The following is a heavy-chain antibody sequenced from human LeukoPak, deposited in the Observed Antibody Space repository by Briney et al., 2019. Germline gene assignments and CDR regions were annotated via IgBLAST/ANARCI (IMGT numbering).Heavy chain of an antibody. CDR3: AKDLKCGGDCYTVPPGFVHYYYGMDV. CDR1: GFTFSSYG. Sequence: GRSLRLSCAASGFTFSSYGMHWVRQAPGKGLEWVAVISYDGSNKYYADSVKGRFTISRDNSKNTLCLQMNSLRAEDTAVYYCAKDLKCGGDCYTVPPGFVHYYYGMDVWGQGTTVTVSS. CDR2: ISYDGSNK. J-gene: IGHJ6*02. D-gene: IGHD2-21*02. V-gene: IGHV3-30*18.